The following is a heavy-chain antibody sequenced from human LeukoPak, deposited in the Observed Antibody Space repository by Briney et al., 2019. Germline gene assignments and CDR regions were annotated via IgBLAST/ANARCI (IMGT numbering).Heavy chain of an antibody. Sequence: GGSLRLSCAASGFTFSSYAMSWVRQAPGQGLEWVSAISGSGGSTYYADPVKGRFTISRDNSKNTLYLQMNSLRAEDTAVYYCAKDLSNYDIKYYYYMDVWGKGITVTVSS. CDR2: ISGSGGST. V-gene: IGHV3-23*01. CDR1: GFTFSSYA. J-gene: IGHJ6*03. CDR3: AKDLSNYDIKYYYYMDV. D-gene: IGHD3-3*01.